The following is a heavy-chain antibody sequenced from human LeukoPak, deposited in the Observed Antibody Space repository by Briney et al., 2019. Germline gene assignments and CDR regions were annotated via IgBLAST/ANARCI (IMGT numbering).Heavy chain of an antibody. CDR2: INPNSGGT. V-gene: IGHV1-2*06. CDR3: ARGKVGATPFDY. D-gene: IGHD1-26*01. CDR1: GYTFTGYY. Sequence: ASVTVSCKPSGYTFTGYYMHWVRQAPGQGLEWMGRINPNSGGTNYAQKFQGRVTMTRDTSISTAYMELSRLRSDDTAVYYCARGKVGATPFDYWGQGTLVTVSS. J-gene: IGHJ4*02.